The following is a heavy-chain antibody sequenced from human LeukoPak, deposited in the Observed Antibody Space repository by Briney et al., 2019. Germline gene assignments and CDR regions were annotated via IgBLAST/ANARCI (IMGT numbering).Heavy chain of an antibody. V-gene: IGHV4-30-4*01. CDR3: ARENGYNKLDY. D-gene: IGHD5-24*01. J-gene: IGHJ4*02. Sequence: SQTLSLTCTVSGGSISSADYYWSWIRQPPGKGLEWIGYTYYSGSTYYNPSLKSRVTLSIDTSKNQFFLKLSSVTVADTAVYYCARENGYNKLDYWGQGTLVTVSS. CDR2: TYYSGST. CDR1: GGSISSADYY.